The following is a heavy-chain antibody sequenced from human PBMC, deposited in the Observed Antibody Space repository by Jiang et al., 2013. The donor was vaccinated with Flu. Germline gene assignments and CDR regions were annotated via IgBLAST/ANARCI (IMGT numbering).Heavy chain of an antibody. CDR3: ASPRGYSYGPFDF. J-gene: IGHJ4*02. CDR2: DSDT. Sequence: DSDTRYNPSFQGQVTISADKSISTAYLQWSSLEASDTAMYYCASPRGYSYGPFDFWGQGTLVTVSS. D-gene: IGHD5-18*01. V-gene: IGHV5-51*01.